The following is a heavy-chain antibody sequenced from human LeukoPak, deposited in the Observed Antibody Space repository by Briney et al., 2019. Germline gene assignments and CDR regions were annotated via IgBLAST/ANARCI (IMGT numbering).Heavy chain of an antibody. CDR2: IIPIFGTA. CDR3: ARVEGYYYYMDV. D-gene: IGHD5-24*01. CDR1: GRTFSSYA. Sequence: SVKVSCKASGRTFSSYAISWVRQAPGQGLEWMGGIIPIFGTANYAQKFQGRVTITADESTSTAYMELSSLRSEDTAVYYCARVEGYYYYMDVWGKGTTVTVSS. V-gene: IGHV1-69*13. J-gene: IGHJ6*03.